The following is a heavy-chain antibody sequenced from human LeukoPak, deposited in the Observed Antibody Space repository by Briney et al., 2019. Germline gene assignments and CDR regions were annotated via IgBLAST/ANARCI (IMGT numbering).Heavy chain of an antibody. V-gene: IGHV3-21*01. CDR2: ISSSSSYI. Sequence: GGSLRLSCAASGFTFSSYSMNWVRQAPGEGLERVSSISSSSSYIYYADSVKGRFTISRDNAKNSLYLQMNSLRAEDTAVYYCARMDYDSSGYFDYWGQGTLVTVSS. CDR3: ARMDYDSSGYFDY. CDR1: GFTFSSYS. D-gene: IGHD3-22*01. J-gene: IGHJ4*02.